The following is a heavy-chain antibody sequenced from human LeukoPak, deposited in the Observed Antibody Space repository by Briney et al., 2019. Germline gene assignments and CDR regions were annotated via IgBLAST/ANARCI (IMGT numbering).Heavy chain of an antibody. Sequence: ASVKVSCKASGYTFTDYFMNWVRQAPGQGLEWMGWINPKSGGTVYAQKFQGRVTMTRDTSIRTAYMELSRLTSDDTAVYYCARNIWFGESADAFDIWGQGTMVTVSS. J-gene: IGHJ3*02. CDR3: ARNIWFGESADAFDI. D-gene: IGHD3-10*01. CDR2: INPKSGGT. V-gene: IGHV1-2*02. CDR1: GYTFTDYF.